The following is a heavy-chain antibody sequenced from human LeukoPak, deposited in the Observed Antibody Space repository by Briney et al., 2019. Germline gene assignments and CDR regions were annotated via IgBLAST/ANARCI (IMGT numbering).Heavy chain of an antibody. CDR1: GYTFTSYY. Sequence: RASVKVSCKASGYTFTSYYMHWVRQAPGQGLEWMGIINPSGGSTSYAQKFQGGVTMTRDTSTSTVYMELSSLRSEDTAVYYCARAPPKIEIAWLVRNFDYWGQGTLVTVSS. V-gene: IGHV1-46*01. J-gene: IGHJ4*02. CDR3: ARAPPKIEIAWLVRNFDY. CDR2: INPSGGST. D-gene: IGHD6-19*01.